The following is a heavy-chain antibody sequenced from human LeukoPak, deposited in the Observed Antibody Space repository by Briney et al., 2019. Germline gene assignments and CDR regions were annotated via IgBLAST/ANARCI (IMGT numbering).Heavy chain of an antibody. Sequence: PGGSLRLSCAASGFTFSSYWMSWVRQAPGKGLEWVANIKQDGSEKYYVDSVKGRFTISRHNAKNSLYLQMNSLRAEDTAVYYCARVGHDSSGYRPNDAFDIWGQGTMVTVSS. D-gene: IGHD3-22*01. V-gene: IGHV3-7*01. CDR1: GFTFSSYW. CDR3: ARVGHDSSGYRPNDAFDI. J-gene: IGHJ3*02. CDR2: IKQDGSEK.